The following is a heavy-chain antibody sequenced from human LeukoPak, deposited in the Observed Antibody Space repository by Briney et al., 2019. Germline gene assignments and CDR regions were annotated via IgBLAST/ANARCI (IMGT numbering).Heavy chain of an antibody. CDR1: GFTFSSYW. J-gene: IGHJ3*02. CDR3: AKYYYDSSDAFDI. Sequence: GGSLRLSCAASGFTFSSYWMSWVRQAPGKELEWVANIKQDGSEKYYVDSVKGRFTISRDNAKNSLYLQMNSLRAEDTAVYYCAKYYYDSSDAFDIWGQGTMVTVSS. V-gene: IGHV3-7*01. CDR2: IKQDGSEK. D-gene: IGHD3-22*01.